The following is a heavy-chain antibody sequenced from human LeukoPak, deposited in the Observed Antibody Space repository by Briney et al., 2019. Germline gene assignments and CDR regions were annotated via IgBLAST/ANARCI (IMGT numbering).Heavy chain of an antibody. J-gene: IGHJ4*02. CDR3: AKGLYSSGWYFDF. CDR1: GFTFSIYV. Sequence: AGGSLRLSCAASGFTFSIYVMSWVRQAPGKGLEWVSAISGTGGSTYYADSVKGRFTISRDNSKNTLYLQMNSLRAEDTAVYYCAKGLYSSGWYFDFWGQGTLVTVSS. CDR2: ISGTGGST. V-gene: IGHV3-23*01. D-gene: IGHD6-19*01.